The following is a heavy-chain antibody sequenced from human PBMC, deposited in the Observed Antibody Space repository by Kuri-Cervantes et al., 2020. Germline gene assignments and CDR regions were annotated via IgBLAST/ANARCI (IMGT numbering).Heavy chain of an antibody. J-gene: IGHJ3*02. Sequence: GGSLRLSCAASGFTFSDYSMNWVRQAPGKGLECLSSISSSSSYIYYADSVKGRFTISRDNAKNSLYLQMNSLRAEDTALYYCAKAGHYGDNNAFDIWGQGTMVTVSS. V-gene: IGHV3-21*04. D-gene: IGHD4-17*01. CDR1: GFTFSDYS. CDR2: ISSSSSYI. CDR3: AKAGHYGDNNAFDI.